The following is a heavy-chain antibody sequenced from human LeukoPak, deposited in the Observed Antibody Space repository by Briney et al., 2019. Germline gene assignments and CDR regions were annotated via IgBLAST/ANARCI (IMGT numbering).Heavy chain of an antibody. CDR1: GFTFSSYS. CDR3: GRDWKLDY. V-gene: IGHV3-23*01. CDR2: ISDNGGDR. J-gene: IGHJ4*02. D-gene: IGHD1-1*01. Sequence: GGSLRLSCVASGFTFSSYSMNWVRQAPGKGLEWVSAISDNGGDRKYADSVKGRFTISRDNSKNTLYPQMNSLRAEDSAIYYCGRDWKLDYWGQGTLVTVSS.